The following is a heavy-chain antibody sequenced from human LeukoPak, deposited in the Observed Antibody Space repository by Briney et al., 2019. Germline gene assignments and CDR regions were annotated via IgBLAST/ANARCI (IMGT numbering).Heavy chain of an antibody. Sequence: SVKVSCKASGGTFSSYAISWVRQAPGQGLEWMGGIIPIFGTANYAQRFQGRVTITADESTSTAYMELSSLRSEDTAVYYCARDGSLQSYYFDYWGQGTLVTVSS. CDR1: GGTFSSYA. V-gene: IGHV1-69*13. CDR2: IIPIFGTA. J-gene: IGHJ4*02. CDR3: ARDGSLQSYYFDY.